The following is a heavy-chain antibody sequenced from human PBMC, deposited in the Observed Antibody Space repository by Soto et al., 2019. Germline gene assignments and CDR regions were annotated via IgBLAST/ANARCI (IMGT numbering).Heavy chain of an antibody. CDR3: ARGNLWFGEPRSY. V-gene: IGHV4-34*01. J-gene: IGHJ4*02. Sequence: QVQLQQWGAGLLKPSETLSLTCAVYGGSFSGYYWSWIRQPPGKGLEWIGEINHSGSTNYNPSLKSRVTISVDTSKNQFSLKLSSVTAADTAVYYCARGNLWFGEPRSYWGQGTLVTVSS. D-gene: IGHD3-10*01. CDR2: INHSGST. CDR1: GGSFSGYY.